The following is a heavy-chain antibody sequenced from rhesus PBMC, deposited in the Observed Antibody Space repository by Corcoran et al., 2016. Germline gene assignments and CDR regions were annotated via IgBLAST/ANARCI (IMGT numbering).Heavy chain of an antibody. CDR3: AREGTYNVWTGYPFDY. D-gene: IGHD3-3*01. Sequence: QLQLQESGPGLVKPSETLSLTCAVSGGSISSNYWSWIRQPPGKGLEWIGRISGSGGSTDYNPSLKSRVTISTDTSKNQFSLKLSSVTAADTAVYYCAREGTYNVWTGYPFDYWGQGVLVTVSS. V-gene: IGHV4-173*01. CDR1: GGSISSNY. CDR2: ISGSGGST. J-gene: IGHJ4*01.